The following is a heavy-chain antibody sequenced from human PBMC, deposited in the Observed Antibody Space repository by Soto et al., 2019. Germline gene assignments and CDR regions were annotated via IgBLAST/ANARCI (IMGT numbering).Heavy chain of an antibody. CDR2: IYSGGYT. D-gene: IGHD3-10*01. Sequence: VQLVESGGGLIQPGGSLRLSCAVSGFTVSNNYMSWVRQAPGKGLEGVSVIYSGGYTAYGDSVKGRFTISRDNSKNTIILQKKTRGAAAAAWSSCATHPGGGGYWGQGTLVTVSS. CDR1: GFTVSNNY. V-gene: IGHV3-53*01. J-gene: IGHJ4*02. CDR3: ATHPGGGGY.